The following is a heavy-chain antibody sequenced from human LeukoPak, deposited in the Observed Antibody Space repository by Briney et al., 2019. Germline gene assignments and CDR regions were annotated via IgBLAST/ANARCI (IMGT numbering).Heavy chain of an antibody. CDR2: IYHSGST. Sequence: SQTLSLTCAVSGGSISSGGYSWSWIRQPPGKGLEWIGYIYHSGSTYYNPSLKSRVTISVDTSKNQFSLKLSSVTAADTAVYYCARSGDYYYDFWSGYYDLFDYWGQGTLVTVSS. D-gene: IGHD3-3*01. J-gene: IGHJ4*02. V-gene: IGHV4-30-2*01. CDR1: GGSISSGGYS. CDR3: ARSGDYYYDFWSGYYDLFDY.